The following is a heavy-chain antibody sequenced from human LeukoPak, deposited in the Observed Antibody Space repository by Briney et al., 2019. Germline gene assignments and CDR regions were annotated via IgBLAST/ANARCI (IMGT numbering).Heavy chain of an antibody. V-gene: IGHV3-21*01. CDR2: ISSSSTYI. D-gene: IGHD3-22*01. Sequence: PGGSLRLSCGASGFTFSSYNMNWVRQAPGKGLEWVSSISSSSTYIYYADSVKGRFTISRDNAKNSLSLQMSSLRAEDTAVYYCAGVITESNRWHGSDYWGQGTLVTVSS. J-gene: IGHJ4*02. CDR1: GFTFSSYN. CDR3: AGVITESNRWHGSDY.